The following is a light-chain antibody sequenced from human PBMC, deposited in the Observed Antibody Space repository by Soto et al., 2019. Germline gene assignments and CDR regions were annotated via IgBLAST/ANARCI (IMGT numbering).Light chain of an antibody. Sequence: EIVLTQSPGTLSLSPGERATLSCRASQSVSSYLAWYQQKPGQAPRLLIYDASNRATGIPARFSGSGSGTDFTLTISSLQSEDFAVYYCQQYRSWPRTFGQGTKVDIK. CDR2: DAS. CDR1: QSVSSY. CDR3: QQYRSWPRT. J-gene: IGKJ1*01. V-gene: IGKV3-11*01.